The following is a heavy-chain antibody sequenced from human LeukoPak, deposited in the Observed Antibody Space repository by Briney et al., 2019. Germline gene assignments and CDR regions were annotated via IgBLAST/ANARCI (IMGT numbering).Heavy chain of an antibody. CDR2: IWSDGSNK. CDR1: GFTFSNYG. CDR3: ARDTIAARSVDY. J-gene: IGHJ4*02. D-gene: IGHD6-6*01. Sequence: GGSLRLSCAASGFTFSNYGIHWVRQAPGKGLEWVAIIWSDGSNKYYADSVKGRFTISRDNSKNTLYLQMNSLRAEDTAVYYCARDTIAARSVDYWGQGTLVTVSS. V-gene: IGHV3-33*01.